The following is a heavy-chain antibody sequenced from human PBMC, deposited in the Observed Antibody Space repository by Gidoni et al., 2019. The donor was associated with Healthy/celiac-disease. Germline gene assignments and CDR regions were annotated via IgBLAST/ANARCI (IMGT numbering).Heavy chain of an antibody. CDR3: ARGSSKDYYYYGMDV. D-gene: IGHD6-6*01. CDR2: ISSSSSTI. Sequence: EVQLVESGGGLVQPGGSLRLSCAASGFTFSSYSMNWVRQAPGKGLEWVSYISSSSSTIYDADAVKVRFNISRDNAKNSLYLQMNSLRDEDTAVYYCARGSSKDYYYYGMDVWGQGTTVTVSS. J-gene: IGHJ6*02. CDR1: GFTFSSYS. V-gene: IGHV3-48*02.